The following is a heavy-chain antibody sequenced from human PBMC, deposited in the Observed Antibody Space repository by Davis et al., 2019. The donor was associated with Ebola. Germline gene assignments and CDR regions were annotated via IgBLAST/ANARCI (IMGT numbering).Heavy chain of an antibody. CDR3: ARAPRYSSGWYPWYFDN. Sequence: MPSETLSLTCAVSGGSISHYYWSWIRQPPGKGLEWIGYIYYSGSTNYNPSLKSRVTISVDMSKNQFSLKLTSVTAADTAVYYCARAPRYSSGWYPWYFDNWGQGTLVTVSS. CDR2: IYYSGST. J-gene: IGHJ4*02. D-gene: IGHD6-19*01. V-gene: IGHV4-59*01. CDR1: GGSISHYY.